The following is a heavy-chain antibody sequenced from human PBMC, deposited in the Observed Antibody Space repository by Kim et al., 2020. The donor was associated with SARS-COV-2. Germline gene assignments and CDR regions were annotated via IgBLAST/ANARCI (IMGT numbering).Heavy chain of an antibody. CDR2: IVVGSGNT. V-gene: IGHV1-58*01. CDR3: AAKRGVLRYFDWLPGTGAFDI. D-gene: IGHD3-9*01. CDR1: GFTFTSSA. Sequence: SVKVSCKASGFTFTSSAVQWVRQARGQRLEWIGWIVVGSGNTNYAQKFQERVTITRDMSTSTAYMELSSLRSEDTAVYYCAAKRGVLRYFDWLPGTGAFDIWGQGTMVTVSS. J-gene: IGHJ3*02.